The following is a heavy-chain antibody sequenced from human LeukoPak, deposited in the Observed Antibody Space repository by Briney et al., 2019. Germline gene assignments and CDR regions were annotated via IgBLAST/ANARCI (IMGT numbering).Heavy chain of an antibody. CDR2: ISSSSSTI. CDR3: ARKGAHEY. CDR1: GFTFSSYS. V-gene: IGHV3-48*01. J-gene: IGHJ4*02. Sequence: GGSLRLSCAASGFTFSSYSMNWVRQAPGKGLEWVSYISSSSSTIYYADSVKGRFTISRDNAKNSLYLQMNSLRAEDTAVYYCARKGAHEYWGQGTLVTVSS. D-gene: IGHD1-26*01.